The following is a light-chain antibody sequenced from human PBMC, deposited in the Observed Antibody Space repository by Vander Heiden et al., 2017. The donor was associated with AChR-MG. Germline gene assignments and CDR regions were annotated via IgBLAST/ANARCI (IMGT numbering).Light chain of an antibody. CDR2: WAS. V-gene: IGKV4-1*01. Sequence: DIVMNQSPYYLGVSLGERATINCKSSESIFNASDKKNYLSWYQQKAGQPPRLLILWASPRESSVPDRFSVRGSGTDFTLTISSLQAEDVAVYYCQQYFRIPFTFGPGTRVDLK. CDR1: ESIFNASDKKNY. CDR3: QQYFRIPFT. J-gene: IGKJ3*01.